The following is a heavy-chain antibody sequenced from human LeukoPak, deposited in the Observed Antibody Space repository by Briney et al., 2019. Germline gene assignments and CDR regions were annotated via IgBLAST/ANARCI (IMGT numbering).Heavy chain of an antibody. V-gene: IGHV4-61*02. Sequence: SENLSLTCTVSGGSISSGSYYWSWNRQPAGKGLEWIGRIYTSGSTNYNPSLKSRVTISVDTSKNQFSLKLSSVTAADTAVYYCAREDTGYSSGWTYYFDYWGQGTLVTVSS. CDR2: IYTSGST. D-gene: IGHD6-19*01. CDR1: GGSISSGSYY. CDR3: AREDTGYSSGWTYYFDY. J-gene: IGHJ4*02.